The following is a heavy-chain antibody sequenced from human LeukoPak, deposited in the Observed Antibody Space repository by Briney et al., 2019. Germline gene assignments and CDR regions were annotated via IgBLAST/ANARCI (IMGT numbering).Heavy chain of an antibody. CDR2: INSYGSWT. Sequence: GGSLRLSCAASGSYWMHWVRQAPGKGLVWVSHINSYGSWTSYADSVKGRFTISKDNAKNTVYLQMNNLRAEDTAVYYCVSFYETYWGRGTLVTVSS. CDR3: VSFYETY. V-gene: IGHV3-74*01. D-gene: IGHD2/OR15-2a*01. J-gene: IGHJ4*02. CDR1: GSYW.